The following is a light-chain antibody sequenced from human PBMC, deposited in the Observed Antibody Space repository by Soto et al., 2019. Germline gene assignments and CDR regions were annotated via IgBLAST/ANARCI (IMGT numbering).Light chain of an antibody. Sequence: EIVLTPYPATLSLSHGERATLSCRASQSVSRYLAWYQQKPGQAPRLLIYDASNRATGIPARFSGSGSGTDFTLTISRLEPEDFAVYYCQQYKNWPPITFGQGTRLEIK. CDR2: DAS. V-gene: IGKV3-11*01. J-gene: IGKJ5*01. CDR1: QSVSRY. CDR3: QQYKNWPPIT.